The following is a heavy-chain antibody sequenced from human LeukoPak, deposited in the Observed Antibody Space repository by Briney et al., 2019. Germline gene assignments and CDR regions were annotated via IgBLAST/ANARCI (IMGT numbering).Heavy chain of an antibody. V-gene: IGHV1-2*02. J-gene: IGHJ5*02. Sequence: ASVKVSCKASGYTFTGYYMHWVRQAPGQGLEWMGWINPNSGGTNYAQKFQGRVTMTRDTSISTAYTELSRLRSDDTAVYYCARLIAAAGTRYNWFDPWGQGTLVTVSS. D-gene: IGHD6-13*01. CDR3: ARLIAAAGTRYNWFDP. CDR2: INPNSGGT. CDR1: GYTFTGYY.